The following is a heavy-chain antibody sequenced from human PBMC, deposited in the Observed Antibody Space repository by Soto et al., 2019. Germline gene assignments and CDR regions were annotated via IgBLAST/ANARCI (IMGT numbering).Heavy chain of an antibody. CDR1: GYTFTSYY. V-gene: IGHV1-46*01. CDR3: ARDIAAAGESYYYYGMDV. CDR2: INPSGGST. J-gene: IGHJ6*02. Sequence: ASVKVSCKASGYTFTSYYMHWVRQAPGQGLGWMGIINPSGGSTSYAQKFQGRVTMTRDTSTSTVYMELSSLRSEDTAVYYCARDIAAAGESYYYYGMDVWGQGTTVTVS. D-gene: IGHD6-13*01.